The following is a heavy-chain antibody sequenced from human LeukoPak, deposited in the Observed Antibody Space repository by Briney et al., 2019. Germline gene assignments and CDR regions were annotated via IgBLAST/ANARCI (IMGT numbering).Heavy chain of an antibody. D-gene: IGHD6-19*01. J-gene: IGHJ4*02. CDR2: IYYSGST. CDR1: NGSYRSYY. Sequence: SETLSLTCTVSNGSYRSYYWSLVRQSSGKGLEWIGYIYYSGSTNYNPSLKSRVTISIHTSRNQFSLMLSSVTAADTAVYYCARLEYSSGWYGRGYYFDYWGQGTLVTVSS. V-gene: IGHV4-59*08. CDR3: ARLEYSSGWYGRGYYFDY.